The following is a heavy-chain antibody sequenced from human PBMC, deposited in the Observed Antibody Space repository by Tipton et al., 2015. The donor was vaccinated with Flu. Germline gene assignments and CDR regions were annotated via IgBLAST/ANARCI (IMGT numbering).Heavy chain of an antibody. D-gene: IGHD5-12*01. J-gene: IGHJ3*02. CDR2: IYYSGST. V-gene: IGHV4-59*07. CDR1: GGSISSYY. CDR3: ARTGYSGYEVAFDI. Sequence: TLSLTCTVSGGSISSYYWSWIRQPPGKGLEWIGYIYYSGSTNYNPSLKSRVTISVDTSKNQFSLKLSSVTAADTAVYYCARTGYSGYEVAFDIWGQGTMVTVSS.